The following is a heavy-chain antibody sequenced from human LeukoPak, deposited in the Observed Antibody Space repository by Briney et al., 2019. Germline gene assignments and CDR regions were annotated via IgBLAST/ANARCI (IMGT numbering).Heavy chain of an antibody. J-gene: IGHJ5*02. D-gene: IGHD3-22*01. CDR2: TYPSGST. Sequence: PSETLSLTCTVSGVSISTYYWTWIRQPAGKGLEWIGRTYPSGSTNYNPSLKSRVTMSVDTSKNQFSLKLSSMTAADTAVYYCARSRETYYYESSGYFPNWFDPWGQGTLVTVSS. CDR1: GVSISTYY. V-gene: IGHV4-4*07. CDR3: ARSRETYYYESSGYFPNWFDP.